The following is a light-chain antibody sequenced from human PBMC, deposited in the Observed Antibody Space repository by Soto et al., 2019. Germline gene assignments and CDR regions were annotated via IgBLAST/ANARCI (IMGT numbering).Light chain of an antibody. J-gene: IGLJ2*01. Sequence: SYELTQPPSVSVAPGKTARITCGGTNIGSKSVHWYQQKPGQPPVLVIYYDSDRPSGIPERFSGSNSGNTATLTISRVEAGDEADYYCQVWDSSSDHVVFGGGTKLTVL. CDR3: QVWDSSSDHVV. V-gene: IGLV3-21*04. CDR1: NIGSKS. CDR2: YDS.